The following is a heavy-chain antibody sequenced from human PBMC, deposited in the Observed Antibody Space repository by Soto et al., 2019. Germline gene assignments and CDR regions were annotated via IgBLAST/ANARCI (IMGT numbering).Heavy chain of an antibody. J-gene: IGHJ4*02. Sequence: SETLSLTCAVYGGSFSGYYWSWIRQPPGKGLEWIGEINHSGSTNYNPSLKSRVTISVDTSKNQFSLKLSSVTAADTAVYYCARGLVSLLPFDYWGQGTLVTVSS. CDR1: GGSFSGYY. CDR2: INHSGST. CDR3: ARGLVSLLPFDY. V-gene: IGHV4-34*01.